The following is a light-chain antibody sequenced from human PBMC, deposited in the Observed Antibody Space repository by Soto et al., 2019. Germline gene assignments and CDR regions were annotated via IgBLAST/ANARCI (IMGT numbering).Light chain of an antibody. Sequence: DIQMTQSPSTLAAPVGDPVTMTCRSSSKWLAWYQKKPGKAPKLLIYDVSNLERGVPPRFSGSTSGAESTLTITAMQPDDLGTYYCQHSTDFTFGQGTKVEIK. CDR3: QHSTDFT. CDR1: SSSKW. V-gene: IGKV1-5*01. CDR2: DVS. J-gene: IGKJ2*01.